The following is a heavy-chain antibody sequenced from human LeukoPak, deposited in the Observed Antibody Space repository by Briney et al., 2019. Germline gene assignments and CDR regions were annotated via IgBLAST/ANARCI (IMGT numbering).Heavy chain of an antibody. Sequence: SQTLSLTCAISGDSVSSNIVAWNWIRLSPSRGHKWLERTYSRSKWYNNYAVSVKRRITINPDTSKNQFSLQLNSVTPEDTAVYYCATGDQYFDYWGQGTLVTVSS. D-gene: IGHD7-27*01. V-gene: IGHV6-1*01. J-gene: IGHJ4*02. CDR3: ATGDQYFDY. CDR2: TYSRSKWYN. CDR1: GDSVSSNIVA.